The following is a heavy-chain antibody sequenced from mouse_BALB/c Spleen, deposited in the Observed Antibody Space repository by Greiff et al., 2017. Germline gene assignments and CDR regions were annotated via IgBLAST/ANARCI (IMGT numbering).Heavy chain of an antibody. J-gene: IGHJ3*01. Sequence: VKLVESGPGLVAPSQSLSITCTVSGFSLTSYGVHWVRQPPGKGLEWLGVIWAGGSTNYNSALMSRLSISKDNSKSQVFLKMNSLQTDDKAMYYCAREGGEGTWFAYWGQGTLVTVSA. V-gene: IGHV2-9*02. CDR3: AREGGEGTWFAY. CDR2: IWAGGST. CDR1: GFSLTSYG.